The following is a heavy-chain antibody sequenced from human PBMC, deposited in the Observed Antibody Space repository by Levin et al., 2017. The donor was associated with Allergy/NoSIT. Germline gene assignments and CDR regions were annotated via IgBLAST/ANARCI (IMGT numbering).Heavy chain of an antibody. V-gene: IGHV3-23*01. J-gene: IGHJ4*02. CDR3: AKDAIRGSDQPYYFDY. CDR1: GFTFNNYA. CDR2: IINSGVGT. Sequence: GESLKISCAASGFTFNNYAMSWVRQAPGKGLEWVSAIINSGVGTYYADSVKGRFTISRDNSKNTMYLQMNSLRAEDTAVYFCAKDAIRGSDQPYYFDYWGQGTLVTASS. D-gene: IGHD6-19*01.